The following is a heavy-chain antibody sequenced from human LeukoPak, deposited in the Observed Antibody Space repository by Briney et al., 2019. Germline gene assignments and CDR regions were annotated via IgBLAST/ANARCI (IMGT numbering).Heavy chain of an antibody. CDR1: GYSFTSYW. CDR2: IYPGDSDT. CDR3: ARQGWELLKGGAFDI. J-gene: IGHJ3*02. Sequence: GESLKISCKGSGYSFTSYWIGWVRQMPGKGLEWMGTIYPGDSDTRYSPSFQGQVTISADKSISTAYLQWSSLKASDTAMYYCARQGWELLKGGAFDIWVQGTMVTVSS. V-gene: IGHV5-51*01. D-gene: IGHD1-26*01.